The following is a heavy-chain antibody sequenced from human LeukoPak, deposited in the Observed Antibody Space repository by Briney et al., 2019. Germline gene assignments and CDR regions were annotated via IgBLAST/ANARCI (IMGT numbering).Heavy chain of an antibody. CDR1: GFTFSSYA. CDR3: AKEGPLRFLEWLWSYFDY. CDR2: ISGSGGST. J-gene: IGHJ4*02. Sequence: GGSLRLSCAASGFTFSSYAMSWVRQAPGKGREWVSAISGSGGSTYYADSGKGRFTISRDNSKNTLYLQMNSLRAEDTAVYYCAKEGPLRFLEWLWSYFDYWGQGTLVTVSS. D-gene: IGHD3-3*01. V-gene: IGHV3-23*01.